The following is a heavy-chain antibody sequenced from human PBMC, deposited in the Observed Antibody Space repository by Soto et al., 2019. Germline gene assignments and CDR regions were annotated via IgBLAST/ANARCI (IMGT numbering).Heavy chain of an antibody. CDR3: TTGAVYATIVY. CDR1: GFILSNAW. V-gene: IGHV3-15*01. CDR2: IKSITDGGTT. J-gene: IGHJ4*02. Sequence: GGSLRLSCAASGFILSNAWMSWVRQAPGKGLEWVGRIKSITDGGTTDYAAPVKGRFTISRDDSKDTLDLQMNNLKTEDTAVYYCTTGAVYATIVYWGQGTVVTVSS. D-gene: IGHD2-8*01.